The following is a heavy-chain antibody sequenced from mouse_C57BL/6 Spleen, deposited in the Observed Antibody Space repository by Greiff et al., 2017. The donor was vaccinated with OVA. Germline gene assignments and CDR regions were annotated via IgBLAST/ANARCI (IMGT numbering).Heavy chain of an antibody. CDR2: IYPGSGST. CDR1: GYTFTSYW. J-gene: IGHJ4*01. V-gene: IGHV1-55*01. D-gene: IGHD2-10*02. CDR3: ARSGYGNYVYYAMDY. Sequence: VQLQQPGAELVKPGASVKMSCKASGYTFTSYWITWVKQRPGQGLEWIGDIYPGSGSTNYNEKFKSKATLPVDPSSSTAYRQLSSLTSEDSAVYYCARSGYGNYVYYAMDYWGQGTSVTVSS.